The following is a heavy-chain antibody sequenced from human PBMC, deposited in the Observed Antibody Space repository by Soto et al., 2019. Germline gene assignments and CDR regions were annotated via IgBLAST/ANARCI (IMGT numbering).Heavy chain of an antibody. J-gene: IGHJ4*02. CDR1: GYTFTSYG. Sequence: VKVSCKASGYTFTSYGISWVLQAPGQGLEWMGWISAYNGNTNYAQKLQGRVTMTTDTSTSTAYMELRSLRSDDTAVYYCARAQRGITGTTFDYWGQGTLVTVSS. CDR2: ISAYNGNT. D-gene: IGHD1-7*01. CDR3: ARAQRGITGTTFDY. V-gene: IGHV1-18*01.